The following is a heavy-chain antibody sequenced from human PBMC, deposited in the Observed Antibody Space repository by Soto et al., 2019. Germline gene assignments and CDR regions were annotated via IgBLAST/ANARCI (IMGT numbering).Heavy chain of an antibody. V-gene: IGHV3-30-3*01. CDR1: GFTFSSYA. D-gene: IGHD5-18*01. CDR3: ARELRWRYNYGPFDY. J-gene: IGHJ4*02. CDR2: ISYDGSNK. Sequence: GGSLRLSCAASGFTFSSYAMHWVRQAPGKGLEWVAVISYDGSNKYYADSVKGRFTISRDNSKNTLYLQMNSLRPEDTAVYSCARELRWRYNYGPFDYWGQGTLVTVSS.